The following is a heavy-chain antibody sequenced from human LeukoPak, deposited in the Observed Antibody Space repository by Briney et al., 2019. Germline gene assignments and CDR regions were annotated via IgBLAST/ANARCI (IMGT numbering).Heavy chain of an antibody. Sequence: SGTLSLTCAVSGGSINNDIWWSWVRQPPGEGLEWIGEIHPSGLTSYKPSLKSRVTISLDKSSNQFSLRLNSVTAADTAVYYCTRNGLWSLDYWGQGTLVTASS. CDR2: IHPSGLT. D-gene: IGHD2-21*01. CDR3: TRNGLWSLDY. V-gene: IGHV4-4*02. J-gene: IGHJ4*02. CDR1: GGSINNDIW.